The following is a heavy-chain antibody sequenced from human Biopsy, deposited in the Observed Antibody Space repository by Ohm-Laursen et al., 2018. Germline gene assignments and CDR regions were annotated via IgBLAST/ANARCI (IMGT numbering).Heavy chain of an antibody. Sequence: GSLRLSCTASGFIFSTYTMNWVRQAPGEGLEWVSSISSRSSDIYYADSVKGRFTISRDNAKNSLYLQMNSLRADDTAVYYCAKEPFDSSGYYSDYWGQGTLATVSS. CDR1: GFIFSTYT. CDR2: ISSRSSDI. V-gene: IGHV3-21*04. D-gene: IGHD3-22*01. CDR3: AKEPFDSSGYYSDY. J-gene: IGHJ4*02.